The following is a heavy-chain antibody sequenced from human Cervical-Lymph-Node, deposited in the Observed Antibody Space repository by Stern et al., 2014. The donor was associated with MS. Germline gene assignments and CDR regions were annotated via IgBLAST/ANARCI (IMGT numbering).Heavy chain of an antibody. V-gene: IGHV5-51*01. CDR1: GYSFTSYW. J-gene: IGHJ4*02. CDR2: IYPGDSVT. D-gene: IGHD3-10*01. Sequence: EVQLVESGAEVKKPGEALKISCKGSGYSFTSYWIGAVRQMPGKGLEGMGIIYPGDSVTRHSPSFQGQVTISADKSISTAYLQWSSLKASDTAMYYCAVRTMVRGGYYFDYWGQGTLVTVSS. CDR3: AVRTMVRGGYYFDY.